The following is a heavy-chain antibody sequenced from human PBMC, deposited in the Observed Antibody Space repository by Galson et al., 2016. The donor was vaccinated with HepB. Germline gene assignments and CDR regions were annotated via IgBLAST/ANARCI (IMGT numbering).Heavy chain of an antibody. Sequence: SETLSLTCTVSGVSISSPTCSWIRQPPGKGLEWMGYIIYCCNTYYNPSLPSRVTLSVDTSKKQYPLRMSAVAEADTAVYFSVLGGGGAVAGPWGQGTLVTVSS. CDR3: VLGGGGAVAGP. CDR2: IIYCCNT. V-gene: IGHV4-59*08. CDR1: GVSISSPT. J-gene: IGHJ5*02. D-gene: IGHD6-19*01.